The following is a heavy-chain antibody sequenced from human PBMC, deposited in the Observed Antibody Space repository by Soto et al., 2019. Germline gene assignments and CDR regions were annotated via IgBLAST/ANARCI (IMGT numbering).Heavy chain of an antibody. D-gene: IGHD6-6*01. CDR2: IIPIFGTA. CDR1: GGTFSSYA. Sequence: SVKVSCKASGGTFSSYAISWVRQAPGQGLEWMGGIIPIFGTANYAQKFQGRVTITADESTSTAYMELSSLRSEDTAVYYCARVVLSSSTEYYYYNGMDVWAQGTSVTVSS. CDR3: ARVVLSSSTEYYYYNGMDV. V-gene: IGHV1-69*13. J-gene: IGHJ6*02.